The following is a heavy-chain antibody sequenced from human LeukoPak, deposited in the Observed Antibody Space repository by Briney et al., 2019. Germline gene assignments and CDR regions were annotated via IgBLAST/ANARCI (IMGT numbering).Heavy chain of an antibody. CDR1: GFMFDDYT. CDR3: ATGDEDSPMNFYH. J-gene: IGHJ4*02. CDR2: INWDGGST. Sequence: GGSLTLSCVASGFMFDDYTMHWVRHAPGKGLEWISLINWDGGSTYYAGSVKGRLTVSRDNSKKSLFLQMNSLTTEDTAFYYCATGDEDSPMNFYHWGQGTLVTVSS. D-gene: IGHD5-18*01. V-gene: IGHV3-43*01.